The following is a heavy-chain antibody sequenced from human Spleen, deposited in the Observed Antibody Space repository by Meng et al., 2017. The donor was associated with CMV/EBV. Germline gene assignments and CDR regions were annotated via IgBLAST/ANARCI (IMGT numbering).Heavy chain of an antibody. CDR1: GYSFSTYW. V-gene: IGHV5-51*01. Sequence: KVSCKGSGYSFSTYWIGWVRQMPGKGPEWMGIINPGDSDTIYSPSFQDQVTISADKSISTAYLQWSSLTASDTAIYYCARHFSGAGFSEWFFDYWGQGTLVTVS. CDR3: ARHFSGAGFSEWFFDY. CDR2: INPGDSDT. D-gene: IGHD3-3*01. J-gene: IGHJ4*02.